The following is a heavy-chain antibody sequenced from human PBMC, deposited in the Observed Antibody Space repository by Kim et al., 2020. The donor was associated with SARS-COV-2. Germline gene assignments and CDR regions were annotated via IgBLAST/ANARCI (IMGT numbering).Heavy chain of an antibody. CDR3: TTVSMR. Sequence: GGSLRLSCAVSGIPFSNAWFNWVRQSPGNGLEWVGRIKSKTDGGTSDLAAPVKGRFAISRDDSENTLYLLMNNVKTDDSAVYYCTTVSMRWGQGTLVTVS. V-gene: IGHV3-15*01. CDR2: IKSKTDGGTS. D-gene: IGHD2-2*01. CDR1: GIPFSNAW. J-gene: IGHJ4*02.